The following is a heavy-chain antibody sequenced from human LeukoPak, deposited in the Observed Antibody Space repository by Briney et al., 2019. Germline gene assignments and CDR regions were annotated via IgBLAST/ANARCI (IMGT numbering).Heavy chain of an antibody. CDR2: INPSGGRT. D-gene: IGHD3-16*01. Sequence: ASVNVSCKASVYTFTSYYMHWVRQAPGQGLEWMGMINPSGGRTTYAQKFQCRVTMTSDTSTNTVYMELSSLRSEDTAVYYCARASWGGILDYWGQGTLVTVSS. CDR3: ARASWGGILDY. J-gene: IGHJ4*02. V-gene: IGHV1-46*01. CDR1: VYTFTSYY.